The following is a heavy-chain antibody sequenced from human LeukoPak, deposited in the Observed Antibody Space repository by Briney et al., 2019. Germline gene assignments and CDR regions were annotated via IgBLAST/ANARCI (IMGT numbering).Heavy chain of an antibody. CDR2: MNPNSGNT. Sequence: ASVKVSCKASGYTFTSYDINWVRQATGQGLAWMGWMNPNSGNTGYAQKFQGRVTMTRNTSISTAYMELSSLRSEDTAVYYCARGPGYDYVWGSYRLPYNWFDPWGQGTLVTVSP. V-gene: IGHV1-8*01. D-gene: IGHD3-16*02. CDR3: ARGPGYDYVWGSYRLPYNWFDP. CDR1: GYTFTSYD. J-gene: IGHJ5*02.